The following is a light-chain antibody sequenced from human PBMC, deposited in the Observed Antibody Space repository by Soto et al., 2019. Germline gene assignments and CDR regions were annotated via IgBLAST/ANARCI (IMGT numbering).Light chain of an antibody. Sequence: DIQMTQSPSTLSASVGDRVTITCRASQSISSWLAWYQQKPGKAPMLLIYKASSLQSGVPSRFSGSGSGTEFTITSSRLPPDVVAYYCCQRNNNWYTFGQGTKLEIK. CDR3: QRNNNWYT. J-gene: IGKJ2*01. V-gene: IGKV1-5*03. CDR1: QSISSW. CDR2: KAS.